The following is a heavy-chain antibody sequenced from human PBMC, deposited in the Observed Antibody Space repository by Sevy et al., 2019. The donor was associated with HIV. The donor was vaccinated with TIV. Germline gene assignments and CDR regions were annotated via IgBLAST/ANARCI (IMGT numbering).Heavy chain of an antibody. V-gene: IGHV3-9*01. J-gene: IGHJ6*02. CDR3: AKDINRGCDGVNCYSYYYYFYGLDV. Sequence: GGSPRLSCAASGFPFNDHAMHWVRQVPGKGLEWVSGVSWNSRNIGYADSVKGRFTISRDNARHFLYLEMNSLRPEDTALYYCAKDINRGCDGVNCYSYYYYFYGLDVWGQGTTVTVSS. CDR2: VSWNSRNI. D-gene: IGHD2-21*01. CDR1: GFPFNDHA.